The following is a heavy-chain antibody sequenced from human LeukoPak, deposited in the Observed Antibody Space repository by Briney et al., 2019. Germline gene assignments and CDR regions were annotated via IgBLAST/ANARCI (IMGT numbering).Heavy chain of an antibody. J-gene: IGHJ5*02. V-gene: IGHV4-39*07. CDR3: ATCIDTAGTGFDP. CDR2: IYYSGST. CDR1: GGSISSSSYY. Sequence: SETLSLTRTVSGGSISSSSYYWGWIRQPPGKGLEWIGSIYYSGSTYYNPSLKSRVTISVDTSKNQFSLKLSSVTAADTAVYYCATCIDTAGTGFDPWGQGTLVTVSS. D-gene: IGHD5-18*01.